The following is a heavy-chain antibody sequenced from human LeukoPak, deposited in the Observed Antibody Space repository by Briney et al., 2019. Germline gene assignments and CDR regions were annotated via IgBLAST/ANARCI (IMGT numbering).Heavy chain of an antibody. CDR3: ARSQNYYGSGDY. V-gene: IGHV4-61*01. D-gene: IGHD3-10*01. Sequence: SETLSLTCTVSGGSVSNGNLYWSWLRQPPGKPLEWIGYVYYTGSAYYNPSLEGRVTISVDTSKNQFSVRLSSVTAADTAMYYCARSQNYYGSGDYWSQGTLVTVSS. CDR2: VYYTGSA. CDR1: GGSVSNGNLY. J-gene: IGHJ4*02.